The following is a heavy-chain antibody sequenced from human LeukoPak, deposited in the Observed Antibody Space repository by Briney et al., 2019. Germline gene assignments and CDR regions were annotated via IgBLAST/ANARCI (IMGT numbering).Heavy chain of an antibody. D-gene: IGHD2-15*01. Sequence: RPSETLSLTCTVSGGSISFGSYYWSWIRQPAGKGLEWIGRIYTSGSTNYNPSLKSRVTISVDTSKNQFSLKLSSVTAADTAVYYCARVSEGYCSGVSCDYFDYWGQGTLVTVSS. V-gene: IGHV4-61*02. CDR1: GGSISFGSYY. CDR2: IYTSGST. CDR3: ARVSEGYCSGVSCDYFDY. J-gene: IGHJ4*02.